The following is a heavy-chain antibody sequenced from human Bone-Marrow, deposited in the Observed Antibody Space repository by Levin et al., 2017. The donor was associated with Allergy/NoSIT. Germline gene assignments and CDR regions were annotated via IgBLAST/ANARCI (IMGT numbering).Heavy chain of an antibody. J-gene: IGHJ5*02. D-gene: IGHD3-10*01. V-gene: IGHV4-30-2*01. CDR1: GGSISSGGSS. CDR3: ARSFTMLRGGFDP. Sequence: SSETLSLTCALSGGSISSGGSSWSWIRQPPGKGLEWIGYIFHTGSTYYNSSLKSRVTISVDRSKNQFSLNLTSVTAADTAVYYCARSFTMLRGGFDPWGQGILVTVSS. CDR2: IFHTGST.